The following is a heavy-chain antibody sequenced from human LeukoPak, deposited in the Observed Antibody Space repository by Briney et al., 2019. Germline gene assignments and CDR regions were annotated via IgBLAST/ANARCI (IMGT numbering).Heavy chain of an antibody. J-gene: IGHJ4*02. D-gene: IGHD6-13*01. CDR1: GFTFSSHG. Sequence: GGSLRLSCAASGFTFSSHGMHWVRQAPGKRLEWVAFIRYDGSNKCYADSVKGRFTISRDNSKNTLYLQMNSLRAEDTAVYYCAKILEQQLVFDYWGQGTLVTVSS. CDR3: AKILEQQLVFDY. CDR2: IRYDGSNK. V-gene: IGHV3-30*02.